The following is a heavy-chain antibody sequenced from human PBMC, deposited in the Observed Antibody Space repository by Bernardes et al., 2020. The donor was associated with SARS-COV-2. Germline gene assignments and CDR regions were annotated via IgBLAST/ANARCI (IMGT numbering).Heavy chain of an antibody. J-gene: IGHJ4*02. CDR1: GGSISSGGYY. CDR3: ARARITMIVVLNEFDY. V-gene: IGHV4-31*03. D-gene: IGHD3-22*01. Sequence: SETLSLTCTVSGGSISSGGYYWSWIRQHPGKGLEWFGYIYYSGSTYYNPSLKSRVTISVDTSKNQFSLKLSSVTAADTAVYYGARARITMIVVLNEFDYWGQGTLVTVSS. CDR2: IYYSGST.